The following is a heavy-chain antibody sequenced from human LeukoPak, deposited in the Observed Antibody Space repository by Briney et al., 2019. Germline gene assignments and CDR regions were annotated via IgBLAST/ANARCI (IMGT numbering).Heavy chain of an antibody. CDR1: GGSISSGGYY. J-gene: IGHJ6*02. Sequence: PSETLSLTCTVSGGSISSGGYYWSWIRQHPGKGLEWIGYIYYSGSTYYNPSLKSRVTISVDTSKNRFSLKLSSVTAADTAVYYCARGDDYRDYYGMDVWGQGTTVTVSS. V-gene: IGHV4-31*03. D-gene: IGHD5-24*01. CDR3: ARGDDYRDYYGMDV. CDR2: IYYSGST.